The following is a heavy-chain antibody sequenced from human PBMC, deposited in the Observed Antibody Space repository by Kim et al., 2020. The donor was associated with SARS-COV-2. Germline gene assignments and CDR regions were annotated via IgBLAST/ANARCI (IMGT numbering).Heavy chain of an antibody. Sequence: GESLKISCKGSGYSFTSYWIGWVRQMPGKGLEWMGIIYPGDSDTRYSPSFQGQVTISADKSISTAYLQWSSLKASDTAMYYCARLSGSGSYRLYYYYYGMDVWGQGTTVTVSS. J-gene: IGHJ6*02. CDR3: ARLSGSGSYRLYYYYYGMDV. V-gene: IGHV5-51*01. CDR2: IYPGDSDT. CDR1: GYSFTSYW. D-gene: IGHD3-10*01.